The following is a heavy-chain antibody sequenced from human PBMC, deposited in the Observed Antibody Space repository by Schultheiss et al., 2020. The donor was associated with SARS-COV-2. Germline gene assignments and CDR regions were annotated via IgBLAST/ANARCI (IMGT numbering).Heavy chain of an antibody. V-gene: IGHV1-69*06. Sequence: SVKVSCKASGYTFTGYYILWVRQAPGQGLEWMGGIIPIFGTANYAQKFQGRVTMTEDTSTDTAYMELSSLRSEDTAVYYCATGLPTTVVTPFDYWGQGTLVTVSS. CDR3: ATGLPTTVVTPFDY. CDR2: IIPIFGTA. J-gene: IGHJ4*02. CDR1: GYTFTGYY. D-gene: IGHD4-23*01.